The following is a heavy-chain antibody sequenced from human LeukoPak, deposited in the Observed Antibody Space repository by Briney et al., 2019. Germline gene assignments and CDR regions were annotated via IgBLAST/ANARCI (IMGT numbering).Heavy chain of an antibody. Sequence: SQTLSLTCAVSGGSISSGGYSWRWIRQPPGKGLEWIGYIYHSGSTYYNPSLKSRVTISVDRSKNQFSLKLSSVTAADTAVYYCARATYYYGSGSYHPPSCFDYWGQGTLVTVSS. J-gene: IGHJ4*02. V-gene: IGHV4-30-2*01. CDR1: GGSISSGGYS. CDR3: ARATYYYGSGSYHPPSCFDY. D-gene: IGHD3-10*01. CDR2: IYHSGST.